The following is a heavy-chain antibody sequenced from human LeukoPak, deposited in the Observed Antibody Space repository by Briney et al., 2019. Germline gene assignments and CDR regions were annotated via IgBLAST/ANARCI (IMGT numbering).Heavy chain of an antibody. CDR2: ISSSGNII. V-gene: IGHV3-11*01. J-gene: IGHJ4*02. D-gene: IGHD3-16*02. Sequence: PGGSLRLSCAASGFTLSDYNMNWIRQAPGKGLEWVSHISSSGNIIYYVDPVKGRFTISRDNAKNSLYLQMNSLRAEDTAVYYCARAMFGGVIGKFDYWGQGSLVTVSS. CDR1: GFTLSDYN. CDR3: ARAMFGGVIGKFDY.